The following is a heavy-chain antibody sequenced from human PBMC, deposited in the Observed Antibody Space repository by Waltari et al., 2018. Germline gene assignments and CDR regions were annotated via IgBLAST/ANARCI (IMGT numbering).Heavy chain of an antibody. V-gene: IGHV4-38-2*02. Sequence: QVQLQESGPGLVKPSETLSPPCTASGYSISSAYYWGWRRRPPRRGRGWIGGIFHSGSTYYNPSLKSRVTISVDTSKNQFSLKLSSVTAADTAVYYCARGREFDPWGQGTLVTVSS. CDR3: ARGREFDP. J-gene: IGHJ5*02. CDR1: GYSISSAYY. CDR2: IFHSGST.